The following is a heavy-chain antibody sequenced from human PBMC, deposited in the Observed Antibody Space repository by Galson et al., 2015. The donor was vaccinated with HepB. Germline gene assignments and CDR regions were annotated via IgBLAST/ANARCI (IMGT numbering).Heavy chain of an antibody. CDR3: VKGGCYSPIRGRGGFDT. J-gene: IGHJ4*02. Sequence: SLRLSCAASGFTFNSYAMHWVRQAPGKGLQWVAAITYDGTNKFYARSVQGRFTISRDNSGNTLCLHMNSLRPEDTALYYCVKGGCYSPIRGRGGFDTWGQGALVTVSS. CDR1: GFTFNSYA. D-gene: IGHD2-2*02. V-gene: IGHV3-30*04. CDR2: ITYDGTNK.